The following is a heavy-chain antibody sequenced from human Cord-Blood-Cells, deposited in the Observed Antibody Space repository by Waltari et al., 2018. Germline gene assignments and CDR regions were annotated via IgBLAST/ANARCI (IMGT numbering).Heavy chain of an antibody. D-gene: IGHD3-3*01. J-gene: IGHJ4*02. CDR3: ARDAPYYDFWSGYYFDY. CDR1: GLPFSSHA. V-gene: IGHV3-30-3*01. CDR2: ASYDGSNK. Sequence: QVQLVESGGGGVQHGRSLRPSWAAYGLPFSSHALHLVGTAPGQGLEWVAVASYDGSNKCYADSVKRRFTISRDKSKNTLYLQMNSLRTEDTAVYYCARDAPYYDFWSGYYFDYWGQGTLVTVSS.